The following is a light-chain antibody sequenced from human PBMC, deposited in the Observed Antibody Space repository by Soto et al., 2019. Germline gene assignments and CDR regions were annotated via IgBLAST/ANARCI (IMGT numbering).Light chain of an antibody. CDR1: QSISSW. CDR3: QQYSSWWT. V-gene: IGKV1-5*03. Sequence: DIQMTQSRSTLSASVGDRVTITCRASQSISSWLAWYQQKPGKAPKLLIYKASTLESGVPSRFSGSESGTEFTLTINSLQPDDFATYYCQQYSSWWTFGQGTKVEIK. CDR2: KAS. J-gene: IGKJ1*01.